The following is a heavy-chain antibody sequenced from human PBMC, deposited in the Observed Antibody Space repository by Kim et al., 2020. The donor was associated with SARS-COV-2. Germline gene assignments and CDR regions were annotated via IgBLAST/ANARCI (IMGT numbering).Heavy chain of an antibody. D-gene: IGHD6-19*01. CDR3: ARLEKQWFILDYFQY. J-gene: IGHJ4*01. V-gene: IGHV3-30*03. Sequence: GGSLRLSCAASGFTFSNYGMHWVRQAPGKGLEWVAGISYGGSDTYYSDSVKGRFTISRDSSKNTVYLQMNGLTPEDTALYFCARLEKQWFILDYFQYWG. CDR2: ISYGGSDT. CDR1: GFTFSNYG.